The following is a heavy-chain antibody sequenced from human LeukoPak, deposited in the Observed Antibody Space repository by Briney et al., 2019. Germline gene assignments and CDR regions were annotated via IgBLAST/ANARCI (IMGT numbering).Heavy chain of an antibody. J-gene: IGHJ4*02. CDR2: IWYDGSNK. V-gene: IGHV3-33*06. CDR1: GFTFSSYG. D-gene: IGHD4-23*01. Sequence: GRSLRLSCAASGFTFSSYGMHWVRQAPGKGLEWVAVIWYDGSNKYYADSVKGRFTISRDNSKNTLYLQMNSLRAEDTAVCYCAKNRDYGGNSPFDYWGQGTLVTVSS. CDR3: AKNRDYGGNSPFDY.